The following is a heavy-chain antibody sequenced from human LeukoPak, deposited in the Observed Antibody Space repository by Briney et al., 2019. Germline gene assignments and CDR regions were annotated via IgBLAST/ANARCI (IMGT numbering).Heavy chain of an antibody. CDR3: TRAFEYGWFDP. J-gene: IGHJ5*02. CDR1: GYTFTSYD. D-gene: IGHD4/OR15-4a*01. V-gene: IGHV1-2*02. Sequence: ASVKVSCKASGYTFTSYDINWVRQAPGQGLEWMGWTNPKTGATTYTQKFQGRVTMTWDMSITTAYMDLSRLTSDDTAVYYCTRAFEYGWFDPWGQGTPVIVSS. CDR2: TNPKTGAT.